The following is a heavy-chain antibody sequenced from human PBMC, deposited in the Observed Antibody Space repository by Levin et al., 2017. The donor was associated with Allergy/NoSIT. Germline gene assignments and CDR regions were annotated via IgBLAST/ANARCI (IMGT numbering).Heavy chain of an antibody. D-gene: IGHD3-16*01. CDR3: ARREELPDYVWGRSPALDY. J-gene: IGHJ4*02. CDR2: IHPRDSDT. CDR1: GYIFTTYW. V-gene: IGHV5-51*01. Sequence: PGESLKISCRGSGYIFTTYWIVWVRQMPGKGLEWMGIIHPRDSDTRYSPSFQGQVTLSADKSTSTAYLHWTSLKASDTAMYYCARREELPDYVWGRSPALDYWGQGTLVTVSS.